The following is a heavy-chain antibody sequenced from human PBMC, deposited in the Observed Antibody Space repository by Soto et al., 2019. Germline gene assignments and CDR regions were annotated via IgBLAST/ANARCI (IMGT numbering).Heavy chain of an antibody. Sequence: QVQLRESGPGLVKPSQTLSLTCTVSGGSINSGGYYWNWIRQHPGKGLEWIGYMYYSGSTYYNPFFRSRVILSADTSENHFSLKLSPGTSADTAVYFCARGYRQSGYSSSWVFDYWGQGTLVNVSS. CDR1: GGSINSGGYY. J-gene: IGHJ4*02. CDR3: ARGYRQSGYSSSWVFDY. V-gene: IGHV4-31*03. CDR2: MYYSGST. D-gene: IGHD6-13*01.